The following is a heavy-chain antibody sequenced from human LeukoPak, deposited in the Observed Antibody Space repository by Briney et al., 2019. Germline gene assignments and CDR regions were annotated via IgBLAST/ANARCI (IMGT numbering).Heavy chain of an antibody. D-gene: IGHD3-9*01. Sequence: PSETLSLTCAVSGVSISSSEWWIWVRQPPGQGLEWIGEIHRDGRTRYNPSLKSRVTMSIDYSKNQFSLKVSSVTAADTAIYCCGKTDIYFNPIDYWGPGSLVTVSS. CDR1: GVSISSSEW. V-gene: IGHV4-4*01. J-gene: IGHJ4*02. CDR2: IHRDGRT. CDR3: GKTDIYFNPIDY.